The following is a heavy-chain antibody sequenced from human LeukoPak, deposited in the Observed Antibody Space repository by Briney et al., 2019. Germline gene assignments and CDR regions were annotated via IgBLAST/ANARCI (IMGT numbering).Heavy chain of an antibody. V-gene: IGHV4-4*02. J-gene: IGHJ4*02. CDR1: GASISSDKW. CDR3: ARAGVWLPAV. CDR2: INHSGNT. Sequence: SETLSLTCAVSGASISSDKWWSWVRQPPGKGLEWIGEINHSGNTNHSPSLKSRVTMSTDKSKNEFSLRLTSVTAADTAVYYCARAGVWLPAVWGQGTLVTVSS. D-gene: IGHD3-9*01.